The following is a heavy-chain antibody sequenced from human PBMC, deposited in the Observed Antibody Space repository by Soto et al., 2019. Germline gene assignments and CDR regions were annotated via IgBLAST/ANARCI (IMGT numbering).Heavy chain of an antibody. CDR1: GFTFSSYS. CDR3: ARPPNYDFWSGYPDPYYYYYMDV. V-gene: IGHV3-48*01. CDR2: ISSSSSTI. J-gene: IGHJ6*03. Sequence: EVQLVESGGGLVQPGGSLRLSCAASGFTFSSYSMNWVRQAPGKGLEWVSYISSSSSTIYYADSVKGRFTISRDNAKNALYLQMNSLRAEDTAVYYCARPPNYDFWSGYPDPYYYYYMDVWGKGTTVTVSS. D-gene: IGHD3-3*01.